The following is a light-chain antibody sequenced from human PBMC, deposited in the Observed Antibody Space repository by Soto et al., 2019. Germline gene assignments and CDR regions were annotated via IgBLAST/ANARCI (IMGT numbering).Light chain of an antibody. J-gene: IGLJ2*01. Sequence: QSVLTQPASVSGSPGQSITISCTGTSSDVGGYNYVSWYQQHPGKAPKLMIYDVSNRPSGVSDRFSGSKSGNTASLTISGLQAEEEADYYCSSYTSRSTHVVFGGGTKLTVL. CDR3: SSYTSRSTHVV. CDR1: SSDVGGYNY. CDR2: DVS. V-gene: IGLV2-14*01.